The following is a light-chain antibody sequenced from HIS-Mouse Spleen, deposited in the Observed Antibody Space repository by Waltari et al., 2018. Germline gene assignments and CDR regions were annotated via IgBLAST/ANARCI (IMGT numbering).Light chain of an antibody. J-gene: IGLJ3*02. CDR1: ALPKQY. V-gene: IGLV3-25*03. Sequence: SYELTQPPSVSVSPGQTARITCSGDALPKQYAYWYQQKPGQAPVLVIYKDSERLSGLPERFSGSSSVTTVTLTISGVQAEDEADYYCQSADSSGTYWVFGGGTKLTVL. CDR3: QSADSSGTYWV. CDR2: KDS.